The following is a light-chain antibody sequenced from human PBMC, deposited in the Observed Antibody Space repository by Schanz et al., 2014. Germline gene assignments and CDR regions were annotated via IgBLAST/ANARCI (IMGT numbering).Light chain of an antibody. CDR1: QSVSSGY. Sequence: DIVLTQSPGTLSLSPGERATLSCRASQSVSSGYLGWYQQRPGQAPRLLMYGASSRATGIPDRFSGSGSGTDFSLTISRLEPEDFAVYYCQQYGSSPFTFGGGTKVEIK. V-gene: IGKV3-20*01. J-gene: IGKJ4*01. CDR3: QQYGSSPFT. CDR2: GAS.